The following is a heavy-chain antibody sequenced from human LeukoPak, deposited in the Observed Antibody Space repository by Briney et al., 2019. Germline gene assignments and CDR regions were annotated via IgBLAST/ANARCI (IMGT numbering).Heavy chain of an antibody. J-gene: IGHJ4*02. CDR3: ARWRGSFYSGSYYDY. CDR2: IYTSGST. Sequence: SETLSLTCTVSGGSISSSSYYWGWIRQPAGKGLEWIGRIYTSGSTNYNPSLKSRVTISVDTSKNQFSLKLSSVTAADTAVYYCARWRGSFYSGSYYDYWGQGTLVTVSS. V-gene: IGHV4-61*02. CDR1: GGSISSSSYY. D-gene: IGHD1-26*01.